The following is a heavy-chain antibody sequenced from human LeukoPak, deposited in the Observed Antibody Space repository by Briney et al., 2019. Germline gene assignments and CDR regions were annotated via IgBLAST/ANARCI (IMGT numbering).Heavy chain of an antibody. Sequence: SETLSLTCIVSGGSISTYYWSWIRQPPGRGLEWIGYISYSGSTDYNPSLKSRVTISVDTSKNQFSLKVSSVTAADTAVYYCARQGGSPSHWFDPWGQGTLVTVSS. D-gene: IGHD6-6*01. CDR1: GGSISTYY. V-gene: IGHV4-59*08. CDR3: ARQGGSPSHWFDP. J-gene: IGHJ5*02. CDR2: ISYSGST.